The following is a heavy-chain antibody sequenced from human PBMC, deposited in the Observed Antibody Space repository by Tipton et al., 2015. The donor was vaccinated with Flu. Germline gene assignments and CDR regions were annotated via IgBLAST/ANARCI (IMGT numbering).Heavy chain of an antibody. Sequence: QLVQSGAEVKKPGASVKVSCTASGYTFTNYGISWVRHVPGQGLEWMGWISSRSGNTNYAQKFQDRLTLTTDTSTGTAYMEVRGLRSDDTATYYCTRENVGVRLEVWGQRSLVIISS. CDR3: TRENVGVRLEV. J-gene: IGHJ4*02. CDR2: ISSRSGNT. CDR1: GYTFTNYG. V-gene: IGHV1-18*01. D-gene: IGHD3-3*01.